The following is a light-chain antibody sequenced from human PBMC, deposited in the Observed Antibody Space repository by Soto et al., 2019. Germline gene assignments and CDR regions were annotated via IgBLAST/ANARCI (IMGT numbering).Light chain of an antibody. Sequence: QSVLTQPPSASGTPGQRVTISCSGSSSNIGSYIVYWYQKLPGTAPKLLVYSSNQRPSGVPDRFSDSKSGTSASLAISGLQSEDEADYFCAAWDDSLSAVLFGGGTKLTVL. V-gene: IGLV1-47*01. CDR2: SSN. J-gene: IGLJ2*01. CDR3: AAWDDSLSAVL. CDR1: SSNIGSYI.